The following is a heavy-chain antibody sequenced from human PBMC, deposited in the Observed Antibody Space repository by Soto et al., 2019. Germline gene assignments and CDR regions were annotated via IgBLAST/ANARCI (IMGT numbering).Heavy chain of an antibody. CDR1: GGTFSNHA. Sequence: ASVKVSCKASGGTFSNHAISWVRQAPGQGLEWVGGIIPMFPTADYAQRFQGRVTITADDSTTTVYMELSGLRSEDTAMYYCARYDATYCVGDCYRYFYYGMDAWGEGTTVTV. CDR2: IIPMFPTA. J-gene: IGHJ6*02. CDR3: ARYDATYCVGDCYRYFYYGMDA. V-gene: IGHV1-69*13. D-gene: IGHD2-21*02.